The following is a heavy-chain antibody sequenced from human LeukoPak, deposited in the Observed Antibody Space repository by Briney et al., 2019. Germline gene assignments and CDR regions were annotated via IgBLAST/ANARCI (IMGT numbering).Heavy chain of an antibody. Sequence: GGSLRLSCAASGFTFSSYWMSWVRQAPGKGLEWVANIKQDGSEKYYVDSVKGRFTISRDNAKNSLYLQMNSLRAEDTAVYYCARGGGYARDWYFDLWGRGTLVTVSS. V-gene: IGHV3-7*01. CDR2: IKQDGSEK. J-gene: IGHJ2*01. D-gene: IGHD5-12*01. CDR1: GFTFSSYW. CDR3: ARGGGYARDWYFDL.